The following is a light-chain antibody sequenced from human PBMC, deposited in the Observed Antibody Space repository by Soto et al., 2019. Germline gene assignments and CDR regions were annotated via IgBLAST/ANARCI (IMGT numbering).Light chain of an antibody. CDR3: QQSYKTPRT. V-gene: IGKV1-39*01. Sequence: DIQMTQSPSSLSASVGDTVTFTCLASQTVSTYLNWYLLKPGKAPKLLIYGASSLQSGVPSRFSANGSASEFALTISGLRPEDSATFYCQQSYKTPRTFGQGSRLEIK. CDR1: QTVSTY. CDR2: GAS. J-gene: IGKJ2*01.